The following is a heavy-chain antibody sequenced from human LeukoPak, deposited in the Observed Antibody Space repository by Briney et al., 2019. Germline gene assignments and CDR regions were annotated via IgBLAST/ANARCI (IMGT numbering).Heavy chain of an antibody. J-gene: IGHJ6*02. Sequence: GGSLRLSCAASGFTFSSYDMHWVRQATGKGLKWVSAIGTAGDTYYPGSVKGRFTIYRENAKNSLYLQMNSLRAGDTAVYYCARAVRSSGWYGGYYYYGMDVWGQGTTVTVSS. CDR3: ARAVRSSGWYGGYYYYGMDV. CDR2: IGTAGDT. CDR1: GFTFSSYD. D-gene: IGHD6-19*01. V-gene: IGHV3-13*01.